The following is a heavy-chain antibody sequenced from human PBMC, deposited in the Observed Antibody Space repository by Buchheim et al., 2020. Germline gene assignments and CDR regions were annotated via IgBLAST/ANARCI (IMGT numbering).Heavy chain of an antibody. J-gene: IGHJ4*02. V-gene: IGHV3-48*02. D-gene: IGHD3-22*01. CDR3: TRDSYYDSSGLHFGAHYFDS. Sequence: EVQLVESGGGLVQPGGSLRLSCSASGFPFNIYSLNWVRQAPGKGLEWVSSIGITGSSIHYADSVKGRFTMSSDNAETYIFLQMNSLRDEDTSVYYCTRDSYYDSSGLHFGAHYFDSWGQGTL. CDR1: GFPFNIYS. CDR2: IGITGSSI.